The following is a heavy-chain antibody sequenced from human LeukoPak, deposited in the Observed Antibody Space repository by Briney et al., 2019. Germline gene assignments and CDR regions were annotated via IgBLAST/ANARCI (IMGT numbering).Heavy chain of an antibody. Sequence: GGSLRLSCAASGFTFSSYAMHWVRQAPGRGLEWVAVISYDGSNKYYADSVKGRFTISRDNSKNTLYLQMNSLRAEDTAVYYCARGTSAVDSSGYPFDYWGQGTLVTVSS. CDR2: ISYDGSNK. V-gene: IGHV3-30*04. J-gene: IGHJ4*02. CDR1: GFTFSSYA. D-gene: IGHD3-22*01. CDR3: ARGTSAVDSSGYPFDY.